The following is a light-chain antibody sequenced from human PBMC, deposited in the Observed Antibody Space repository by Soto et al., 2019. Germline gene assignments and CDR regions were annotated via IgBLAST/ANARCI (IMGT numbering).Light chain of an antibody. V-gene: IGKV1-5*01. J-gene: IGKJ4*01. Sequence: DIQMTQSPSTLSASVGDRVTITCRASQSISSLLAWYQQKPGKAPKLLIYDASSLESGVPSRFSGSGSGTEFALTISSLQPDDFASYYCQQYNSYSLTFGGGTKVDIK. CDR3: QQYNSYSLT. CDR2: DAS. CDR1: QSISSL.